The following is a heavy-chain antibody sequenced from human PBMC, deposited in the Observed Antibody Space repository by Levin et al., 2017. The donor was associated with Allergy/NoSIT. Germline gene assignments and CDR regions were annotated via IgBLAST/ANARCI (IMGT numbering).Heavy chain of an antibody. CDR2: ISYDGSEK. J-gene: IGHJ4*02. Sequence: QAGGSLRLSCAASGFTLGGYGMHWVRQAPGKGLEWVAFISYDGSEKYYVDSVEGRFTISRDNSQNMLYLQMNSLRPEDTAVYYCAKDRGQRQYCDYWGQGTLVTVSS. V-gene: IGHV3-30*18. CDR3: AKDRGQRQYCDY. CDR1: GFTLGGYG.